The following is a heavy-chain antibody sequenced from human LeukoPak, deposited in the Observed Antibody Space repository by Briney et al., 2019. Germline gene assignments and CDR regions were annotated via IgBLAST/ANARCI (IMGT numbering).Heavy chain of an antibody. CDR1: RFTLTSHW. CDR3: TRAVLGTSWSSDS. CDR2: IKQDVSDT. V-gene: IGHV3-7*03. J-gene: IGHJ4*02. D-gene: IGHD6-13*01. Sequence: GSLTLSCVVSRFTLTSHWMNWDRQAPGRGREWVANIKQDVSDTYYVDSVKGRFTISRDNAKNSLYLQMNSLRVGDTAVYYCTRAVLGTSWSSDSWGQGAPVTVSS.